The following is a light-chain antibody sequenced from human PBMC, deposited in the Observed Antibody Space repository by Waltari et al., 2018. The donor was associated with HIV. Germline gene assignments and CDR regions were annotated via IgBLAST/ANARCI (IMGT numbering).Light chain of an antibody. J-gene: IGLJ2*01. CDR2: QDT. CDR1: KLGDKY. Sequence: SYELTQLPSVSVSTGQTARITCSGDKLGDKYACWYQQRQGQSPVLVIYQDTKRPSGIPERFSGSNSGNTATLTISGTQAMDEADYYCQAFDSSTVVFGGGTKLTVL. CDR3: QAFDSSTVV. V-gene: IGLV3-1*01.